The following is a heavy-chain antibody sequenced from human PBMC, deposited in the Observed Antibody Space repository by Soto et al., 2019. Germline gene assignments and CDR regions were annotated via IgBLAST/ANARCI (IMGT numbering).Heavy chain of an antibody. CDR3: TRDPPGWFEWELLDYYYGMDV. D-gene: IGHD1-26*01. V-gene: IGHV3-49*03. CDR2: IRSKAYGGTT. Sequence: SLRLSCTASGFTFGDYAMSWFRQAPGKGLEWVGFIRSKAYGGTTEYAASVKGRFTISRDDSKSIAYLQMNSLKTEDTAVYYCTRDPPGWFEWELLDYYYGMDVWGQGTTVTVSS. J-gene: IGHJ6*02. CDR1: GFTFGDYA.